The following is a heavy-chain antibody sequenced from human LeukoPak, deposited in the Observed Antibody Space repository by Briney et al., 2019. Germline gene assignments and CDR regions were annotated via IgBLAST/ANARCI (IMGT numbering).Heavy chain of an antibody. CDR3: AGFFYDTSGDAFDI. J-gene: IGHJ3*02. CDR2: LIPIYGSA. CDR1: GGSFTFTSHA. Sequence: ASVKVSCKASGGSFTFTSHAISLVRQDPGQGLEWVGGLIPIYGSANYAQKFQGRVTITSDESTRTLSMELTRLSPKDSAVYYCAGFFYDTSGDAFDIWAQGTMVTVSS. V-gene: IGHV1-69*13. D-gene: IGHD3-22*01.